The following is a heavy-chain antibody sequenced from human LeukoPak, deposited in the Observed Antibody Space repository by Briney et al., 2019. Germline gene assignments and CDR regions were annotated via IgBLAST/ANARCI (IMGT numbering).Heavy chain of an antibody. J-gene: IGHJ4*02. CDR3: AKDRGYGSGSYYHIDS. CDR1: GFTFSNYG. CDR2: IRYDGDST. D-gene: IGHD3-10*01. V-gene: IGHV3-30*02. Sequence: PGGSLRLSCAASGFTFSNYGMHWVRQAPGKGLEWVAFIRYDGDSTHYADSVKGRFTISRDNAKNMLYLQMSSLRPEDTAVYYCAKDRGYGSGSYYHIDSWGQGTLVTVSS.